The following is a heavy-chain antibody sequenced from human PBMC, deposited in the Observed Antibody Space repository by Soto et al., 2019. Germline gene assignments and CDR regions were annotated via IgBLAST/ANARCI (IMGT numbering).Heavy chain of an antibody. D-gene: IGHD4-17*01. CDR1: GFTLSSYS. J-gene: IGHJ2*01. Sequence: EVQLVESGGGLVQPGGPLRLSCAASGFTLSSYSMNWVRQAPGKGLEWVSYISSSSATIYYADSVKGRFTISRDNAKNSLYLQKKRRRAEGTAVYYWGRGTPVTTMGGGGLWGNYQHRPQKFFDLWGRGTLVTVSS. CDR3: GRGTPVTTMGGGGLWGNYQHRPQKFFDL. CDR2: ISSSSATI. V-gene: IGHV3-48*01.